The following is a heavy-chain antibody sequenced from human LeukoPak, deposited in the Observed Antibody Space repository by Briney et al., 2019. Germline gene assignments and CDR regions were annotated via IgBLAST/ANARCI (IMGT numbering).Heavy chain of an antibody. Sequence: ASVKVSCKASGYTFTGYYMHWVRQAPGQGLEWMGWINPNSGGTNYAQKFQGRVTMTRDTYISTAYMELSRLRSDDTAVYYCARDLPQYYYGSGSYWDWGQGTLVTVSS. CDR3: ARDLPQYYYGSGSYWD. V-gene: IGHV1-2*02. CDR1: GYTFTGYY. CDR2: INPNSGGT. J-gene: IGHJ4*02. D-gene: IGHD3-10*01.